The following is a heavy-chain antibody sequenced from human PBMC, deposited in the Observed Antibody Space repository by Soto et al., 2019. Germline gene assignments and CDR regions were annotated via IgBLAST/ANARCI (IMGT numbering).Heavy chain of an antibody. CDR3: ARLIGNSWLDS. J-gene: IGHJ5*01. D-gene: IGHD2-8*01. V-gene: IGHV6-1*01. CDR1: GDSVSTNSAT. CDR2: TYYRSKWYN. Sequence: QVQLQQSGPGLVKPSQTLSLTCAISGDSVSTNSATWDWISQPPSRGLEWLGRTYYRSKWYNDYAVSVKGRITINPDTSNNQLSLQLNSVTPDDTAVYYCARLIGNSWLDSWGQGTLVTVSS.